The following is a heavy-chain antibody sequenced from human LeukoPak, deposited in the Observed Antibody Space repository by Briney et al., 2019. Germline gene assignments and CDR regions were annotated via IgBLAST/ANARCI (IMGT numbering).Heavy chain of an antibody. D-gene: IGHD5-18*01. Sequence: PSETLSLTCAVYGGSFSGYYWSWIRQPPGKGLDWIGEINHSGSTNYNPSLKSRVTISVDTSKNQFSLKLSSVTAADTAVYYCARGRYSYGYVPYYFDYWGQGTLVTVSS. CDR2: INHSGST. V-gene: IGHV4-34*01. CDR3: ARGRYSYGYVPYYFDY. J-gene: IGHJ4*02. CDR1: GGSFSGYY.